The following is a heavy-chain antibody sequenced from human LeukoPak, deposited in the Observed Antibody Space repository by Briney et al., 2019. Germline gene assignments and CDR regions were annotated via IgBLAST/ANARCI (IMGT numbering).Heavy chain of an antibody. CDR3: AKAYYDILTGGY. D-gene: IGHD3-9*01. CDR1: GFTFSSYA. J-gene: IGHJ4*02. V-gene: IGHV3-23*01. CDR2: ISGSGGST. Sequence: LPGGSLRLSCAASGFTFSSYAMSWVRQAPGKGLEWVSAISGSGGSTYYADSVKGRFTISRDNSKNTLYLQMNSLRAEDTAVYCCAKAYYDILTGGYWGQGTLVTVSS.